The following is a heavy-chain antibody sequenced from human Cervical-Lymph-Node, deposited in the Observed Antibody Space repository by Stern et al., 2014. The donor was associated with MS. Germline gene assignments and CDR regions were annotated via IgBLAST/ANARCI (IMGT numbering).Heavy chain of an antibody. J-gene: IGHJ6*02. V-gene: IGHV3-48*01. CDR3: ARDLHGCSGGSCYTFYYYGMDV. D-gene: IGHD2-15*01. CDR1: GFTFSSYS. Sequence: VQLVESGGGLVQPGGSLSLSCAASGFTFSSYSMNWVRQAPGKGLEWVSYISVSSSTIYYADSVKGRITISRDNGRKLLYLQMNSLRAEDTAVYYCARDLHGCSGGSCYTFYYYGMDVWGQGTTVTVSS. CDR2: ISVSSSTI.